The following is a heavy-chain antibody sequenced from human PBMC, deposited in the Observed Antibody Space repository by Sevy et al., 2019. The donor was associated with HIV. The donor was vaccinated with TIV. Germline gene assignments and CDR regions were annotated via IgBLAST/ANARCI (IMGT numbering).Heavy chain of an antibody. CDR2: ITGNGGST. CDR3: GKDLAYESSGYHDY. CDR1: GFTFRSYA. J-gene: IGHJ4*02. Sequence: GGSLRLSCSASGFTFRSYAMNWVRQAPGKGLEWVSAITGNGGSTYYADSVKGRFTISRDNSKSTLYLQMNSLRAEDTALYYCGKDLAYESSGYHDYWGQGTLVTVSS. V-gene: IGHV3-23*01. D-gene: IGHD3-22*01.